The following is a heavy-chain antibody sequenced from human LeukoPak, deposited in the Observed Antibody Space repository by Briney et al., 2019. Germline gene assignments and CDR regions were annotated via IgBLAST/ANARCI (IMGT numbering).Heavy chain of an antibody. CDR3: GRDPRLGMRGYTYGYIDY. Sequence: GASVKVSCKTSGYSFSSYTISWVRQAPGQRLEWMGWINTNTGSPTYAHGFTGRYVFSWDTSVSTAYLVISGLTADDTAVYFCGRDPRLGMRGYTYGYIDYWGQGTLVTVSS. V-gene: IGHV7-4-1*02. J-gene: IGHJ4*02. CDR2: INTNTGSP. D-gene: IGHD5-18*01. CDR1: GYSFSSYT.